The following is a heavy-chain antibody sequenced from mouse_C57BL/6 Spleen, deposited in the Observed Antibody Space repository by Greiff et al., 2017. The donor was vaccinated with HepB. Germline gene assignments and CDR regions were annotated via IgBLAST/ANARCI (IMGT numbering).Heavy chain of an antibody. D-gene: IGHD2-5*01. Sequence: VQLQQSGAELVKPGASVKMSCKASGYTFTSYWITWVKQRPGQGLEWIGDIYPGSGSTNYNEKFKSKATLTVDTSSSTAYMQLRSLTSEDSAVYYCARRSYSNYEGYYAMDYWGQGTSVTVSS. J-gene: IGHJ4*01. V-gene: IGHV1-55*01. CDR1: GYTFTSYW. CDR2: IYPGSGST. CDR3: ARRSYSNYEGYYAMDY.